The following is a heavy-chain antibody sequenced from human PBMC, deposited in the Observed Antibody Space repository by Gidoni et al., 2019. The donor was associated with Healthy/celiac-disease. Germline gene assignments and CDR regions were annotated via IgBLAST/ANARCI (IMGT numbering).Heavy chain of an antibody. D-gene: IGHD3-22*01. J-gene: IGHJ3*02. V-gene: IGHV3-30*18. CDR3: AKSRSGYYYDAFDI. CDR2: ISYDGSNK. CDR1: GFPFSSYG. Sequence: QVQLVESGGGVVQPGRSLRLSCEASGFPFSSYGMHWVRQAPGKGLEWVAFISYDGSNKYYAASVKGRFTISRDNSKNTLYLQMNSLRAEDTAVYYCAKSRSGYYYDAFDIWGQGTMVTVSS.